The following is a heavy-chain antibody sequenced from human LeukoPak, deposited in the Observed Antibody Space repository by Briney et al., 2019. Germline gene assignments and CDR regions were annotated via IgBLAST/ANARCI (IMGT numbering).Heavy chain of an antibody. V-gene: IGHV4-59*01. CDR1: GGSISSYY. CDR2: IYYSGST. CDR3: ARAAVPAAHDY. D-gene: IGHD2-2*01. J-gene: IGHJ4*02. Sequence: SETLSLTCTGSGGSISSYYWSWIRQPPGKGLEWIGYIYYSGSTNYNPSLKSRVTISVDTSKNQFSLKLSSVTAADTAVYYCARAAVPAAHDYWGQGTLVTVSS.